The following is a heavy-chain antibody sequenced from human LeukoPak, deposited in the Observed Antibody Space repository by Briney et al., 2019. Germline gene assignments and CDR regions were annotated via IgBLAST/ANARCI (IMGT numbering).Heavy chain of an antibody. CDR3: ATCADFWSGSS. D-gene: IGHD3-3*01. V-gene: IGHV3-23*01. Sequence: GGSLRLSCAASGFTFSSYAMSWVRQAPGKGLEWVSAISGSGGSTYHAGSVKGRVTISRDNSKNTLYLQMNSMRAEDTAVYYCATCADFWSGSSWGQGNLVTVSS. CDR2: ISGSGGST. CDR1: GFTFSSYA. J-gene: IGHJ4*02.